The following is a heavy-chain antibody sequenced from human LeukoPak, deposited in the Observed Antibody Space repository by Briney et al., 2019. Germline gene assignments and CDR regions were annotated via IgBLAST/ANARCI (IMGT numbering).Heavy chain of an antibody. CDR2: ISSSSSYI. V-gene: IGHV3-21*01. CDR3: PRDQVVVVVAATYYYYGMDV. J-gene: IGHJ6*02. Sequence: GGSLRLSCAASGFTFSSYSMNWVRQAPGKGLEWVSSISSSSSYIYYADSVKGRFTISRDNAKNSLYLQMNSLRAEDTAVYYCPRDQVVVVVAATYYYYGMDVWGQGTTVTVSS. D-gene: IGHD2-15*01. CDR1: GFTFSSYS.